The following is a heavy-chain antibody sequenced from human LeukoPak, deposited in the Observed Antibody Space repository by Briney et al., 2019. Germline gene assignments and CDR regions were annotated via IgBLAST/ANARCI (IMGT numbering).Heavy chain of an antibody. V-gene: IGHV3-15*01. CDR1: GFTFSNAW. J-gene: IGHJ4*02. D-gene: IGHD2-21*02. CDR3: TADLVYVVTSPEDY. CDR2: IKSKTDGGTT. Sequence: KPGGSLRLSCAASGFTFSNAWMSWVRQAPGKGLEWVGRIKSKTDGGTTDYAAPVKGRFTISRDDSKNTLYLQMNGLKTEDTAVYYCTADLVYVVTSPEDYWGQGTLVTVSS.